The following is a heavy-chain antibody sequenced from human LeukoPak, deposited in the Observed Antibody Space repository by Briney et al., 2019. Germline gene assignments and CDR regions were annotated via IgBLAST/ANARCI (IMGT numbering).Heavy chain of an antibody. D-gene: IGHD2-15*01. CDR3: ARPYRRYCSGGSCPFDY. Sequence: PSETLSLTCTVSGGSISSSSHYWGWFRQPPGKGLEWIGEINHSGSTNYNPSLKSRVTISVDTSKNQFSLKLSSVTAADTAVYYCARPYRRYCSGGSCPFDYWGQGTLVTVSS. CDR2: INHSGST. J-gene: IGHJ4*02. V-gene: IGHV4-39*07. CDR1: GGSISSSSHY.